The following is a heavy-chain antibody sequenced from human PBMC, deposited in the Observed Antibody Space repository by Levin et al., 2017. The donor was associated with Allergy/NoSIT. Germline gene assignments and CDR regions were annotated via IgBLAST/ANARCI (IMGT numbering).Heavy chain of an antibody. J-gene: IGHJ4*02. CDR3: ARDSSRYCSSTSCLKGSLDY. CDR1: GFTFSSYA. V-gene: IGHV3-30*04. Sequence: GESLKISCAASGFTFSSYAMHWVRQAPGKGLEWVAVISYDGSNKYYADSVKGRFTISRDNSKNTLYLQMNSLRAEDTAVYYWARDSSRYCSSTSCLKGSLDYWGQGTLVTVSS. CDR2: ISYDGSNK. D-gene: IGHD2-2*01.